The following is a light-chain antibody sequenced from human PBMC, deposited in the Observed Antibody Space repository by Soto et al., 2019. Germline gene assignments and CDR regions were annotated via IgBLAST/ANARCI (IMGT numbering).Light chain of an antibody. CDR1: SSDVGSYNL. CDR2: EGS. V-gene: IGLV2-23*03. J-gene: IGLJ2*01. CDR3: CSYVGSSTFSVV. Sequence: QSVLTQPASVSGSPGQSITISCTGTSSDVGSYNLVSWYQQHPGKAHKLMIYEGSKRPSGVSNRFSGSKSGNTASLTISGLQAEDEADYYCCSYVGSSTFSVVFGGGTQLTVL.